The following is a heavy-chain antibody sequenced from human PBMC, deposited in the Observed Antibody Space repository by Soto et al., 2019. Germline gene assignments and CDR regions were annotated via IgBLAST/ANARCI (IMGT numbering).Heavy chain of an antibody. Sequence: GESLKISCKASGYSFTSYWITWVRQMPGKGLEWMGRIDPSDSYTNYSPSFQGHVTISADKSISTAYLQWSSLKASDTAMYYCVRLPLAAGKNYNGMDVWGQGTLVTVSS. V-gene: IGHV5-10-1*01. D-gene: IGHD6-13*01. CDR3: VRLPLAAGKNYNGMDV. J-gene: IGHJ6*02. CDR1: GYSFTSYW. CDR2: IDPSDSYT.